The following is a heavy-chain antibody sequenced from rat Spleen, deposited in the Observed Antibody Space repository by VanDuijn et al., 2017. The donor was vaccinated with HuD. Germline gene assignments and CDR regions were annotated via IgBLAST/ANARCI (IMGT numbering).Heavy chain of an antibody. J-gene: IGHJ2*01. D-gene: IGHD1-2*01. Sequence: EVQLVESGGGLVQPGRSLKLSCAASGFTFSNYYMAWVRQAPTKGLEWVAYISTGCGSTYYRDSVKGRFTISRDNAKSTLYLQMDSLRSEDTATYYCTTGYIAAGYFDYWGQGVMVTVSS. CDR2: ISTGCGST. CDR1: GFTFSNYY. V-gene: IGHV5-27*01. CDR3: TTGYIAAGYFDY.